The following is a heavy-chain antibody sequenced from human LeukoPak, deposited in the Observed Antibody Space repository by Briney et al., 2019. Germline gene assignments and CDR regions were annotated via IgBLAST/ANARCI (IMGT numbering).Heavy chain of an antibody. Sequence: SETLSLTCTVSGGSISGYYWSWIRRPPGKGLEWIGYIYYSGSTNYNPSLKSRVTISVDTSKNQFSLKLSSVTAADTAVYYCASTETAGTDYWGQGTLVTVSS. D-gene: IGHD1-1*01. J-gene: IGHJ4*02. CDR2: IYYSGST. CDR1: GGSISGYY. CDR3: ASTETAGTDY. V-gene: IGHV4-59*01.